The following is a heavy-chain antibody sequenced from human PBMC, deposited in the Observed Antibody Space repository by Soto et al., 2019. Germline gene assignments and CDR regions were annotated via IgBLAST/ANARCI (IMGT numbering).Heavy chain of an antibody. Sequence: GSLRLSCAASGFTFSNAWMSWVRQAPGMGLEWVGRIKSTPDGGTTDHAASVKGRFTISRDDSKNTLYLQMDSLKTEDTAVYYCTTLPAAWDFDYWGQGTLVTVSS. CDR1: GFTFSNAW. CDR3: TTLPAAWDFDY. V-gene: IGHV3-15*01. J-gene: IGHJ4*02. D-gene: IGHD2-2*01. CDR2: IKSTPDGGTT.